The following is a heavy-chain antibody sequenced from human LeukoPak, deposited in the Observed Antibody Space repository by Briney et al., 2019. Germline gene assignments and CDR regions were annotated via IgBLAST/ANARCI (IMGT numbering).Heavy chain of an antibody. D-gene: IGHD2-15*01. Sequence: GGSLRLSCAASGFIVSSNYMNWVRQAPGKGLEWVSYISSGSTTIYFADSVKGRFTISRDNAKNSLYLQMNSLRDEDTAVYYCAKLGYCSGGSCFSANYWGQGTLVTVSS. CDR1: GFIVSSNY. J-gene: IGHJ4*02. V-gene: IGHV3-48*02. CDR3: AKLGYCSGGSCFSANY. CDR2: ISSGSTTI.